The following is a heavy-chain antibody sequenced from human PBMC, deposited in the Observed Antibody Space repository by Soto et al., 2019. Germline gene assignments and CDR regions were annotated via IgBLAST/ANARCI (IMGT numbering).Heavy chain of an antibody. CDR1: DGSLSGPY. V-gene: IGHV4-59*11. CDR3: ARVLGKNWFDT. J-gene: IGHJ5*01. CDR2: IYYTGNT. Sequence: SETLSLTCAVSDGSLSGPYWSWIRQSPGKGLEWIGYIYYTGNTYYNPSLKSRVTISIDTSKNQFSLKLTSVTAADTAVYYCARVLGKNWFDTWGHGTLVTVSS. D-gene: IGHD7-27*01.